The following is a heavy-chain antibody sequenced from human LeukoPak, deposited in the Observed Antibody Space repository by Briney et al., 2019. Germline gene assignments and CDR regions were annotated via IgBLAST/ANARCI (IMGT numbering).Heavy chain of an antibody. V-gene: IGHV4-39*01. D-gene: IGHD2-2*01. CDR2: IYYSGST. J-gene: IGHJ4*02. CDR1: GGSISSSSYY. Sequence: SETLSLTXTVSGGSISSSSYYWGGIRQPPGKGLEWIVSIYYSGSTYYNPSLKSRVTISVDTSKNQFSLKLSSVTAADTAVYYCARHFGGDIVVVPAAPPGTDYFDYWGQGTLVTVSS. CDR3: ARHFGGDIVVVPAAPPGTDYFDY.